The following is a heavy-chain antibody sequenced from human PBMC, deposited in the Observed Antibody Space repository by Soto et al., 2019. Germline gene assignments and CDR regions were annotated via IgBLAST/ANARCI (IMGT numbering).Heavy chain of an antibody. CDR3: ARVPVEMATIGEDYFDY. V-gene: IGHV1-69*13. D-gene: IGHD5-12*01. J-gene: IGHJ4*02. Sequence: SVKVSCKASGGTFSSYAISWVRQAPGQGLEWMGGIIPIFGTANYAQKFQGRVTITADESTSTAYMELSSLRSEDTAVYYCARVPVEMATIGEDYFDYWGQGTLVTVSS. CDR1: GGTFSSYA. CDR2: IIPIFGTA.